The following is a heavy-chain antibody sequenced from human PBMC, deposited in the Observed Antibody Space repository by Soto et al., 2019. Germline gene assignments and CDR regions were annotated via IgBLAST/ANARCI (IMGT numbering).Heavy chain of an antibody. CDR3: ANIGRSDRAFDI. CDR2: IKPDGSEK. V-gene: IGHV3-7*01. Sequence: PGGSLRHSFASSGFTVSNAWLNWVRQAPGKGLEWVANIKPDGSEKIYVDSVKGRFTISRDNAKNSLYLQMNSLRAEDTAVYYCANIGRSDRAFDIWGQGTMVTVS. J-gene: IGHJ3*02. D-gene: IGHD5-12*01. CDR1: GFTVSNAW.